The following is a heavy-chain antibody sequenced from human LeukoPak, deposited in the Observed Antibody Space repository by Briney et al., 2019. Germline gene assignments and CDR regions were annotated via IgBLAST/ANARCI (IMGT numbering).Heavy chain of an antibody. CDR2: ISGSSSYI. V-gene: IGHV3-21*01. D-gene: IGHD6-13*01. CDR1: GFTFSSYS. Sequence: GGSLRLSCAASGFTFSSYSMNWVRQAPGKGLEWVSSISGSSSYIYYADSVKGRFTISRDNAKNSLYLQMNSLRAEDTAVYYCARGSSLAAAGTLGDYWGQGTLVTVSS. J-gene: IGHJ4*02. CDR3: ARGSSLAAAGTLGDY.